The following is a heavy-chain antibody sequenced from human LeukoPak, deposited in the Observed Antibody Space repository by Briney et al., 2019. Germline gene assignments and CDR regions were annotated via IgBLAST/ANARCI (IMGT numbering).Heavy chain of an antibody. J-gene: IGHJ4*02. CDR1: GYTFTSYA. D-gene: IGHD6-6*01. Sequence: ASVKVSCKASGYTFTSYAMNWVRQAPGQGLEWMGWINTNTGNPSYARGFTGRFVFSLDTSVSTAYLQISSLKAEDTAVYYCARDQRLYSSSSGDYWGQGTLVTVSS. CDR3: ARDQRLYSSSSGDY. V-gene: IGHV7-4-1*02. CDR2: INTNTGNP.